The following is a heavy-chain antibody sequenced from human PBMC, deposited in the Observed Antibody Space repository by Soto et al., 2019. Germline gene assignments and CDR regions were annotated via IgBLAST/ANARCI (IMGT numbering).Heavy chain of an antibody. Sequence: GGSLRLSCAASGFTFSSYWMSWVRQAPGKGLEWVANIKEDGSEKYYVDSVKGRFTISRDNAKNSLHLQMNSLRAEDTAVYYCARDLYQLPTMKYYYYGMDVWGQGTPVTVSS. J-gene: IGHJ6*02. CDR1: GFTFSSYW. CDR3: ARDLYQLPTMKYYYYGMDV. D-gene: IGHD2-2*01. CDR2: IKEDGSEK. V-gene: IGHV3-7*03.